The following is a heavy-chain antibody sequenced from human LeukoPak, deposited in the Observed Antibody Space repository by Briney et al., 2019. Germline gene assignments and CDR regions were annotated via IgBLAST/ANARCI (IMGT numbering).Heavy chain of an antibody. J-gene: IGHJ4*02. Sequence: SETLSLTCTVSGGSISSYYWSWIRQPPGKGLEWIGYIYYSGSTNYNPSLKSRVTISVDTSKNQFSLKLSSVTAADTAVYYCASWVAAAGHYYFDYWGQGTLVTVSS. CDR1: GGSISSYY. CDR2: IYYSGST. V-gene: IGHV4-59*08. CDR3: ASWVAAAGHYYFDY. D-gene: IGHD6-13*01.